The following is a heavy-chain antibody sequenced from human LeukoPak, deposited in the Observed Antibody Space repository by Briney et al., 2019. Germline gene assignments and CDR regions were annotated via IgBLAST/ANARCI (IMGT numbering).Heavy chain of an antibody. V-gene: IGHV1-46*01. CDR3: VRDYDSSGYFDY. CDR1: GYTFTRYY. Sequence: ASVKVSCKASGYTFTRYYMHWVRQAPGQGLEWMGIINPSGGSTRYAQKFQGRVTMSRDTSTSTVYMELGSLRSEDTAVYYCVRDYDSSGYFDYWGQGTLVTVSS. CDR2: INPSGGST. J-gene: IGHJ4*02. D-gene: IGHD3-22*01.